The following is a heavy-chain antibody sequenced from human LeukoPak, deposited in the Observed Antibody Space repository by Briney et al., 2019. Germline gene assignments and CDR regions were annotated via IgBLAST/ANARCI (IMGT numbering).Heavy chain of an antibody. Sequence: PGGSLRLSCAASGFTFSSYAMSWVRQAPGKGLEWVSAISGSGGSTYYADSVKGRFTISRDNSKNTLYLQMNGLRAEDTAVYYCAKEQRYYHDSSLKDAFDIWGQGTMVTVSS. CDR2: ISGSGGST. CDR1: GFTFSSYA. CDR3: AKEQRYYHDSSLKDAFDI. V-gene: IGHV3-23*01. D-gene: IGHD3-22*01. J-gene: IGHJ3*02.